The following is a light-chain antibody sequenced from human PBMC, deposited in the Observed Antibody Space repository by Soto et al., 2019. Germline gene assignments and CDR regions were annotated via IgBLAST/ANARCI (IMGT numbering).Light chain of an antibody. J-gene: IGKJ1*01. Sequence: LSQSPCTLSLSTGDRATLSCRASQSVSSSYLAWYQQKPGQAPRLLIYGASSRATGIPDRFSGSGSGTDFTLTISRLEPEDFAVYYCQQYGSSPRTFGQGTKVAIK. CDR2: GAS. CDR1: QSVSSSY. V-gene: IGKV3-20*01. CDR3: QQYGSSPRT.